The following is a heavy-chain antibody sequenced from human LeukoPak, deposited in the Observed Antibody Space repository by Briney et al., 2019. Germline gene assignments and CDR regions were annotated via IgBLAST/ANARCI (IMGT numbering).Heavy chain of an antibody. CDR3: AKAADYYGSGSPLIY. CDR1: GFTFSSYG. Sequence: GGSLRLSCAASGFTFSSYGMHWVRQAPGKGLEWVAVISYDGSNKYYADSVKGRFTISRDNSKNTLYLQMNSLRAGDTAVYYCAKAADYYGSGSPLIYWGQGTLVTVSS. D-gene: IGHD3-10*01. CDR2: ISYDGSNK. V-gene: IGHV3-30*18. J-gene: IGHJ4*02.